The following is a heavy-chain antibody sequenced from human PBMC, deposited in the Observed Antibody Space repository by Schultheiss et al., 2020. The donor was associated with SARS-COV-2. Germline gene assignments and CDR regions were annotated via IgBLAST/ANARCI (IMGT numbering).Heavy chain of an antibody. CDR3: ARMEGSSLFRDDGMDV. CDR1: GYTFTAYF. V-gene: IGHV1-2*06. Sequence: ASVKVSCKASGYTFTAYFIHWLRQAPGQGLEWMGRINPNYFATNYAQKFQGRVTMTRDTSTSTAYMELTSLTSDDTAVYYCARMEGSSLFRDDGMDVWGQGTTATVSS. D-gene: IGHD2-15*01. CDR2: INPNYFAT. J-gene: IGHJ6*02.